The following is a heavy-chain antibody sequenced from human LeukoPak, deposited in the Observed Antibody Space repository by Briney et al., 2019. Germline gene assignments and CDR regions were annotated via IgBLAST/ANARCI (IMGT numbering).Heavy chain of an antibody. CDR3: ARGPPHDYGDYYGARYFDL. CDR2: IYYSGST. CDR1: GGSISSYY. Sequence: SETLSLTCTVSGGSISSYYWSWIRQPPGKGLEWIGYIYYSGSTNYNPSLKSRVTISVDTSKNQFSLKLSSVTAADTAVYYCARGPPHDYGDYYGARYFDLWGRGTLVTVSS. D-gene: IGHD4-17*01. V-gene: IGHV4-59*01. J-gene: IGHJ2*01.